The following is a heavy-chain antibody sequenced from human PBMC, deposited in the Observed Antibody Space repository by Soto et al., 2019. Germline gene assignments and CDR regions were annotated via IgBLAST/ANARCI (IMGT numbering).Heavy chain of an antibody. CDR3: ARHYNYYDSSGYGSHFDY. V-gene: IGHV4-39*01. D-gene: IGHD3-22*01. CDR1: GGSINNNNYY. Sequence: SETLSLTCAVSGGSINNNNYYWGWVRQPPGKGLEWVASISYSGTTYYNPSLKSRVTKSVDTSRNQFSLKLSSVTAADTAVYYCARHYNYYDSSGYGSHFDYWGQGTLVTVSS. J-gene: IGHJ4*02. CDR2: ISYSGTT.